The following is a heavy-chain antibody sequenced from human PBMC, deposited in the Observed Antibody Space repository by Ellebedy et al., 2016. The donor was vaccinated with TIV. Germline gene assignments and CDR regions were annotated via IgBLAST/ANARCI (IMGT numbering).Heavy chain of an antibody. D-gene: IGHD3-10*01. V-gene: IGHV3-74*03. J-gene: IGHJ4*02. Sequence: GESLKISCAASGFSFGSYWMLWVRQPPGKGLEWVSRIKADGSGITYADSVRGRFTISRDISKNTLYLQMNSLRAEDTATYYCANVGGSGIYYNGYWGQGTLVTVSS. CDR2: IKADGSGI. CDR3: ANVGGSGIYYNGY. CDR1: GFSFGSYW.